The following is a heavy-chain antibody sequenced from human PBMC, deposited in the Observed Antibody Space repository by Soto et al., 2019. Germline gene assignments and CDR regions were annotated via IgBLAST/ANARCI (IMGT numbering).Heavy chain of an antibody. V-gene: IGHV4-31*03. CDR2: IFFSGST. J-gene: IGHJ4*02. D-gene: IGHD3-9*01. CDR1: GGSITRGGYN. CDR3: ARAIRQVFEI. Sequence: QVQLHESGPGLVKPSQTLSLTCTVSGGSITRGGYNWSWIRQPPGRGLEWIGNIFFSGSTDYNPSLMSRATMSMDTSKNQFSLRVTSVTAADTAVYYCARAIRQVFEIWGQGTPVTVSS.